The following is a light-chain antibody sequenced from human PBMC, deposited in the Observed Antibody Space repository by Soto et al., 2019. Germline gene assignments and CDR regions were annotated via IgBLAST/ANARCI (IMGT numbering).Light chain of an antibody. CDR3: QQYGSSYPWT. V-gene: IGKV3-15*01. J-gene: IGKJ1*01. CDR2: AAS. CDR1: QSVSTN. Sequence: EIVMTQSPATLSVSPGERATLSCRASQSVSTNLAWYQKKPGQPPRLLIYAASTRATGFPARFSGSGSGTEFTLTISSLQSEDFAVYYCQQYGSSYPWTFGQGTKVEIK.